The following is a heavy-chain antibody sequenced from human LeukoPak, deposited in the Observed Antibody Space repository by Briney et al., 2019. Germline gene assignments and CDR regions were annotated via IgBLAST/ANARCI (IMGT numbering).Heavy chain of an antibody. V-gene: IGHV1-69*01. D-gene: IGHD3-16*02. CDR1: GGTFSSYA. CDR2: IIPIFGTA. CDR3: ARANYDYVWGSYRQYYFDY. Sequence: SVKVSCKAPGGTFSSYAISWVRQAPGQGLEWMGGIIPIFGTANYAQKLQGRVTITADESTSTAYMELSSLRSEDTAVYYCARANYDYVWGSYRQYYFDYWGQGTLVTVSS. J-gene: IGHJ4*02.